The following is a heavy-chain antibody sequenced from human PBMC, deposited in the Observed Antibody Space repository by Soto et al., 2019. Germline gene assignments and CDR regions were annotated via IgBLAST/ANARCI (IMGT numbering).Heavy chain of an antibody. CDR3: AKEFCSGAFDS. CDR1: GFTFSSYG. V-gene: IGHV3-33*06. J-gene: IGHJ4*01. D-gene: IGHD2-15*01. Sequence: PGGSLRLSCAASGFTFSSYGMHWVRQAPGKGLEWVAVMWNDGSNKYYADSVKGRFTISRDNSKNTVYLQMNSLRAEDTAVYYCAKEFCSGAFDSWGHGTLVTVSS. CDR2: MWNDGSNK.